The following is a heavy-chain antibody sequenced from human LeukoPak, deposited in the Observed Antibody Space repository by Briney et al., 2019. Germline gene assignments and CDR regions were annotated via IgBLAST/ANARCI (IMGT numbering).Heavy chain of an antibody. CDR2: ISGSGGAT. J-gene: IGHJ6*02. D-gene: IGHD3-3*01. V-gene: IGHV3-23*01. CDR3: AKDGGYYGMDV. CDR1: GLTFSSYA. Sequence: PGGSLRLSCAASGLTFSSYAMSWVRQAPGKGLEWVSGISGSGGATYYADSVKGRFTTPRDNSKNTLHLQMDSLRAEDTAVYYCAKDGGYYGMDVWGQGTPVTVSS.